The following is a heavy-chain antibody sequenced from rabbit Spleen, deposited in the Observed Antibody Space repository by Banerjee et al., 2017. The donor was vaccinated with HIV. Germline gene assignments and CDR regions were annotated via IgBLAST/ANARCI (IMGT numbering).Heavy chain of an antibody. CDR3: ARDLAGVIGWNFDF. D-gene: IGHD4-1*01. Sequence: QEQLEESAGGLVQPGGSLKLSCKASGFTLSSYYMNWVRQAPGKGLEWIACIDTGSSGFTYFATWAKGRFTCSKTSSTTVTLQMTRLTAADTATYFCARDLAGVIGWNFDFWGPGTLVTVS. V-gene: IGHV1S45*01. J-gene: IGHJ4*01. CDR2: IDTGSSGFT. CDR1: GFTLSSYYM.